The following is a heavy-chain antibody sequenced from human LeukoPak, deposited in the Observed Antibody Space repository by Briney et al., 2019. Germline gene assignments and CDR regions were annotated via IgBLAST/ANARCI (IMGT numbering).Heavy chain of an antibody. D-gene: IGHD4-23*01. Sequence: GGSLRLSCAASGFTFSIYSMNWVRQAPGKGLEWVSSISTSSTYIDYADSMKGRFTISRDNSKNTLYLQMNSLRAEDTAVYYCARRAGGYSHPYDYWGQGILVTVSS. CDR1: GFTFSIYS. V-gene: IGHV3-21*04. CDR2: ISTSSTYI. J-gene: IGHJ4*02. CDR3: ARRAGGYSHPYDY.